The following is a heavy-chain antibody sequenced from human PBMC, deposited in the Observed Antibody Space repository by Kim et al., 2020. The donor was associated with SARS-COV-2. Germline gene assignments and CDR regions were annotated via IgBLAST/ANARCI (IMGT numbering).Heavy chain of an antibody. CDR3: AGEVPASSGYYYYGMDV. J-gene: IGHJ6*02. D-gene: IGHD2-15*01. V-gene: IGHV4-39*07. Sequence: LKSRVTISVDTSKNQFSRKLSSVTAADTAVYYCAGEVPASSGYYYYGMDVWGQGTTVTVSS.